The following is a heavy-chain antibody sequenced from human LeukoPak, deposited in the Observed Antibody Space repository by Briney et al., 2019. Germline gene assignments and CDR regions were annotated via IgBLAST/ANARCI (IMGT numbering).Heavy chain of an antibody. V-gene: IGHV4-38-2*02. Sequence: SETLSLTCIVSGYSISSGYYWGWIRQPPGKGLEWIGSIYHSGSTYYNPSLKNRVTISVDTSKNQFSLKLSSVTAADTAVYYCARDARAAAPLDYWGQGTLVTVSS. CDR1: GYSISSGYY. D-gene: IGHD2-15*01. CDR2: IYHSGST. CDR3: ARDARAAAPLDY. J-gene: IGHJ4*02.